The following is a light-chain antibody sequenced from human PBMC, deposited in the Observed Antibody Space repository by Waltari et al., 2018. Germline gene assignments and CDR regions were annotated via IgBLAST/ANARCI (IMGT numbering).Light chain of an antibody. CDR3: QQFGGLPIT. CDR1: QFIADY. Sequence: DIQMTQSPSSLSASLGDRVSITCQATQFIADYVNWYHQKSGSAPKVLVYLASSLETGVPSRFLGGGYVTHFNLTINGLQPEDVGTYYCQQFGGLPITFGQGTRLDIK. J-gene: IGKJ5*01. CDR2: LAS. V-gene: IGKV1-33*01.